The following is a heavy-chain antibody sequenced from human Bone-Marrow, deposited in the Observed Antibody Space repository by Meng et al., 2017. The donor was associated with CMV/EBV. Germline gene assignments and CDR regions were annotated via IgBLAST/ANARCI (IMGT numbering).Heavy chain of an antibody. V-gene: IGHV4-34*01. CDR3: ARQDSSGCPGY. CDR2: INHSGST. D-gene: IGHD6-19*01. J-gene: IGHJ4*02. CDR1: GGSFSGYY. Sequence: GSLRLTCAVYGGSFSGYYWSWTRQPPGKGLEWIGEINHSGSTNYNPSLKSRVTISVDTSKNQFSLKLSSVTAADTAVYYCARQDSSGCPGYWGQGTLVTVSS.